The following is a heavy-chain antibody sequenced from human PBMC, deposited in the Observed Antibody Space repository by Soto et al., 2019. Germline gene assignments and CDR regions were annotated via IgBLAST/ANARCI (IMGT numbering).Heavy chain of an antibody. CDR2: IIPIFGTA. D-gene: IGHD6-19*01. CDR3: ARIAVAGLYYYYGMDV. V-gene: IGHV1-69*13. Sequence: ASVKVSCKASGGTFSSYAISWVRQAPGQGLEWMGGIIPIFGTANYAQKFQGRVTITADESTSTAYTELSSLRSEDTAVYYCARIAVAGLYYYYGMDVWGQGTTVTVSS. J-gene: IGHJ6*02. CDR1: GGTFSSYA.